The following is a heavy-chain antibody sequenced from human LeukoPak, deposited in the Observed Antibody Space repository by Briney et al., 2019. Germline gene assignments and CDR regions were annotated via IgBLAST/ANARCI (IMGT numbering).Heavy chain of an antibody. D-gene: IGHD2-2*01. J-gene: IGHJ3*02. CDR3: ARSPYCSSTSCHAFDI. Sequence: GGSLRLSCAASGFTVSSNYMSWVRQAPGKGLEWVSVIYSGGSTYYADSVKGRFTISRDNSKNTLYLQMNSLRAEDTAVYYCARSPYCSSTSCHAFDIWGQGTMVTVSS. CDR2: IYSGGST. CDR1: GFTVSSNY. V-gene: IGHV3-53*01.